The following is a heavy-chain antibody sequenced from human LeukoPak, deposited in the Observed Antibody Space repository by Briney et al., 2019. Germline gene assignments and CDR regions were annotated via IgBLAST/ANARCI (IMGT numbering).Heavy chain of an antibody. CDR1: GFTFSSYG. CDR3: AKGPYYYDSSGPTTSFDY. V-gene: IGHV3-30*02. J-gene: IGHJ4*02. Sequence: GGSLRLSCAASGFTFSSYGMHWVRQAPGKGLEWVASIRYDGSNKYYADPVKGRFTISRDNSKNTLYLQMNSLRAEDTAVYYCAKGPYYYDSSGPTTSFDYWGQGTLVTVSS. CDR2: IRYDGSNK. D-gene: IGHD3-22*01.